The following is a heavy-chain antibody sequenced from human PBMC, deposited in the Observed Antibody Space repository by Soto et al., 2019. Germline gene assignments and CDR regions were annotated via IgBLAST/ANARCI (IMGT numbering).Heavy chain of an antibody. V-gene: IGHV4-31*03. D-gene: IGHD6-13*01. CDR1: GGSISSGSYY. J-gene: IGHJ4*02. CDR3: ARDRAGALYFDY. CDR2: IYYSGST. Sequence: QVQLQESGPGLVKPSQTLSLTCTVSGGSISSGSYYWSWIRQHPGKGLEWIGYIYYSGSTYYNPSLKSRVTISVDTSKNQFFLKLSSVTAADTAVYYCARDRAGALYFDYWGQGTLVTVSS.